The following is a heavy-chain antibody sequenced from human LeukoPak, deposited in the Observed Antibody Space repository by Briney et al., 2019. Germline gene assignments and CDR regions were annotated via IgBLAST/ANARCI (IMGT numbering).Heavy chain of an antibody. V-gene: IGHV4-59*01. D-gene: IGHD1-26*01. CDR1: RGSISSDY. J-gene: IGHJ4*02. CDR3: ARGQAGATSLFDY. CDR2: IYYSGST. Sequence: SSETLSLTCTVSRGSISSDYWNWIRQPPGKGLEWIGYIYYSGSTNYNPSLKSRVTISVDTSKNQFSLNLRSVTAADTAVYYCARGQAGATSLFDYWGQGTLVTASS.